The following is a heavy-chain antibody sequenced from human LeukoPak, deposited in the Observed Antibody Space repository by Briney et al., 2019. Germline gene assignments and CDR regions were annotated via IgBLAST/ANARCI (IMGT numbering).Heavy chain of an antibody. CDR2: ISGSGGST. D-gene: IGHD5-18*01. CDR3: AKDLGYSYGYALIYFDY. CDR1: GFTFSSYE. Sequence: SGGSLRLSCAASGFTFSSYEMNWVRQAPGKGLEWVSAISGSGGSTYYADSVKGRFTISRDNSKNTLYLQMNSLRAEDTAVYYCAKDLGYSYGYALIYFDYWGQGTLVTVSS. J-gene: IGHJ4*02. V-gene: IGHV3-23*01.